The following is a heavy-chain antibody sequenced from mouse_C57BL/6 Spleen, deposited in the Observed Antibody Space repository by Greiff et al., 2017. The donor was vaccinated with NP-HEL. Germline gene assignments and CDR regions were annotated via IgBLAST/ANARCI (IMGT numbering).Heavy chain of an antibody. D-gene: IGHD1-1*01. CDR3: ARYGDYGPFMDY. V-gene: IGHV1-72*01. J-gene: IGHJ4*01. CDR2: IDPNSGGT. CDR1: GYTFTSYW. Sequence: QVQLQPGAELVKPGASVKLSCKASGYTFTSYWMHWVKQRPGRGLEWIGRIDPNSGGTKYNEKFKSKATLTVDKPSSTAYMQLSSLTSEDSAVYYCARYGDYGPFMDYWGQGTSVTVSS.